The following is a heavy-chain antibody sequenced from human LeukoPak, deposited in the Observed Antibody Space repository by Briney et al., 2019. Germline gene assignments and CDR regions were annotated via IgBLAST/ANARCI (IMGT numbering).Heavy chain of an antibody. Sequence: ASVKVSCTASGFTFTSYAIHWVRQAPGQGLEWMGWITPSGGTNYPQKFQGRVAITWDTSITTAYMDLSRLTSDDTAVYYCARDRNGDGFAHLDYWGQGALVTVSS. CDR3: ARDRNGDGFAHLDY. J-gene: IGHJ4*02. V-gene: IGHV1-2*02. D-gene: IGHD5-24*01. CDR2: ITPSGGT. CDR1: GFTFTSYA.